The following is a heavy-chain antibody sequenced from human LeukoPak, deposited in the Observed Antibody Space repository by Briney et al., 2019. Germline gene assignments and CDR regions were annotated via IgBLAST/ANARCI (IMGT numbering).Heavy chain of an antibody. D-gene: IGHD6-19*01. CDR2: INHSGST. Sequence: KPSETLSLTCAVYGGSFSGYYWSWIRQPPGKGLEWIGEINHSGSTNYNPSLKSRVTISVDTSKNQFSLKLSSVTAADTAVYYCARAGYSSGWYKGKLDYWGQGTLVTVSS. CDR1: GGSFSGYY. V-gene: IGHV4-34*01. CDR3: ARAGYSSGWYKGKLDY. J-gene: IGHJ4*02.